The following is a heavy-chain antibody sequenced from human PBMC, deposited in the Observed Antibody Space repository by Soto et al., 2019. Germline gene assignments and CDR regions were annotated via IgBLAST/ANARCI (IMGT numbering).Heavy chain of an antibody. CDR3: ARDPFSSGWNEGDY. CDR2: IDCSSTSI. D-gene: IGHD6-25*01. J-gene: IGHJ4*02. CDR1: GFTFSRYR. V-gene: IGHV3-48*02. Sequence: EVQLVESGGGLVQPGGSLRLSCAASGFTFSRYRMNWVRQAPGKGLEWVAYIDCSSTSIYYADSVKGRFTISRGNAKNSLARQVCSLRDEDTAVYYCARDPFSSGWNEGDYWGQGTLVTVSS.